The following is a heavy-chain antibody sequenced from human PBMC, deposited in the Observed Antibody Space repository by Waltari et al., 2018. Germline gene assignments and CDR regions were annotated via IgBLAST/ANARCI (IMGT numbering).Heavy chain of an antibody. Sequence: EVQLVESGGVVVQPGGSLRLPCAASGFTFDDYSMHWVRQAPGKGLEWVSLISWDGGSTYYADSVKGRFTISRDNSKNSLYLQMNSLRTEDTALYYCAKDMGPSRYDSSGYFDYWGQGTLVTVSS. D-gene: IGHD3-22*01. J-gene: IGHJ4*02. CDR1: GFTFDDYS. CDR2: ISWDGGST. V-gene: IGHV3-43*01. CDR3: AKDMGPSRYDSSGYFDY.